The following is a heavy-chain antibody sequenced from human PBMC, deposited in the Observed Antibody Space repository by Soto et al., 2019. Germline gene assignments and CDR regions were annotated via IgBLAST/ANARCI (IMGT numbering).Heavy chain of an antibody. D-gene: IGHD3-3*01. Sequence: SETLSLACTVSGGSISSGDYYWSWIRQPPGKGLEWIGYIYYSGSTYYNPSLKSRVTISVDTSKNQFSLKLSSVTAADTAVYYCARCTRFWSGYYGVDYWGQGTTVTVSS. CDR2: IYYSGST. CDR1: GGSISSGDYY. V-gene: IGHV4-30-4*01. CDR3: ARCTRFWSGYYGVDY. J-gene: IGHJ4*03.